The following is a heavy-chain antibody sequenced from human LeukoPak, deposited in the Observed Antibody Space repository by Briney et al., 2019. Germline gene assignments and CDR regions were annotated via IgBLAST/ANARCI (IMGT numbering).Heavy chain of an antibody. CDR1: GFNFGDHA. J-gene: IGHJ6*02. CDR3: SRGPIQLWVHNGVDV. D-gene: IGHD5-18*01. Sequence: PGGSLRLSCTASGFNFGDHAMTWVRQAPGKGREWVGFIRSKAYRGTTEYAASVKGRFTISRDDSKSVVYLQMSNLKSEDTAVYYCSRGPIQLWVHNGVDVWGQGTTVTVSS. V-gene: IGHV3-49*04. CDR2: IRSKAYRGTT.